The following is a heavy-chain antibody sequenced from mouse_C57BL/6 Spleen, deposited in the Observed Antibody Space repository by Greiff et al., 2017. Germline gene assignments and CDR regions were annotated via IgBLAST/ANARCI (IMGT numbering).Heavy chain of an antibody. CDR3: ARDARLGRYFDV. J-gene: IGHJ1*03. D-gene: IGHD4-1*01. CDR2: SRNKANDYTT. CDR1: GFTFSDFY. Sequence: EVKLVESGGGLVQSGRSLRLSCATSGFTFSDFYMEWVRQAPGKGLEWIAASRNKANDYTTEYSASVKGRFIVSRDTSQSILYLQMNALRAEDTAIYYCARDARLGRYFDVWGTGTTVTVSS. V-gene: IGHV7-1*01.